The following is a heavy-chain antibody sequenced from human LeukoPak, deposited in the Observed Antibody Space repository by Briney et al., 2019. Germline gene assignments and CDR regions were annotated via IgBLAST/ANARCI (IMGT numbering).Heavy chain of an antibody. CDR1: GFTFSDYY. CDR2: ISGSGDST. Sequence: GGSLRLSCAASGFTFSDYYMSWVRQAPGKGLEWVSGISGSGDSTYYGDSVKGRFTISRDNSKNTLYLQMNSLRAEDTAVYYCAKEKQRNFDYWGQGTLVTVSS. V-gene: IGHV3-23*01. J-gene: IGHJ4*02. CDR3: AKEKQRNFDY.